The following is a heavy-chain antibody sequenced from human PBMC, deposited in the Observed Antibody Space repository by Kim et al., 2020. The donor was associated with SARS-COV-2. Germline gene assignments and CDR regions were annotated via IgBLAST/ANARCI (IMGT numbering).Heavy chain of an antibody. V-gene: IGHV4-34*01. J-gene: IGHJ6*02. CDR2: INHSGST. CDR1: GGSFSGYY. Sequence: SETLSLTCAVYGGSFSGYYWSWIRQPPGKGLEWIGEINHSGSTNYNPSLKSRVTISVDTSKNQFSLKLSSVTAADTAVYYCARGRYCSSTSCPRGPYYYYYGMDVWGQGTTVTVSS. CDR3: ARGRYCSSTSCPRGPYYYYYGMDV. D-gene: IGHD2-2*01.